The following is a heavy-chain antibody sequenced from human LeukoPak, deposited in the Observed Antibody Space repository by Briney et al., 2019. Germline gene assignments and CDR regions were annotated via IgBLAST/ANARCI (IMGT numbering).Heavy chain of an antibody. J-gene: IGHJ3*02. Sequence: SETLSLTCTVLGSISGYYWSWIRQPPGKELEWIGYIYTSGSTNYNPSLESRVTISVDTSKNQFFLDLRSVTAADTAVYYCARQKCTSTSCLTKNAFDIWGQGTMVTVSS. V-gene: IGHV4-4*09. CDR1: GSISGYY. D-gene: IGHD2-2*01. CDR3: ARQKCTSTSCLTKNAFDI. CDR2: IYTSGST.